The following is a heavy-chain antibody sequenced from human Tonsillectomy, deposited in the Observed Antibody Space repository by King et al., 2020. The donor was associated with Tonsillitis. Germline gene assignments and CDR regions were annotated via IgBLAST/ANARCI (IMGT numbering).Heavy chain of an antibody. CDR2: ISFGGSDK. V-gene: IGHV3-30*14. J-gene: IGHJ4*02. Sequence: VQLVESGGGVVQPGKSQRLSCVASGFSFGNYAMHWVRQAPGKGLEWVTTISFGGSDKYYADSVKDRFTISRDNSKNTLYLQMNNLRPDDTALYFCVRGYTSSSDLDYWGQGTLAT. CDR1: GFSFGNYA. D-gene: IGHD5-12*01. CDR3: VRGYTSSSDLDY.